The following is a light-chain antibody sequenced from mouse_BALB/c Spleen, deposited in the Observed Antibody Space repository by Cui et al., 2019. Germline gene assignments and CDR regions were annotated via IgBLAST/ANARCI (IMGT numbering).Light chain of an antibody. J-gene: IGKJ4*01. CDR1: SSVSSSY. Sequence: QIVLTQSPAIRSASPGEKVTLTCSASSSVSSSYLYWYQQKPGSSPKLWIYSTSNLASGVPARFSGSGSGTSYSLTISSMEAEDAASYFCHQWSSYPPTFGSGTKLEIK. CDR2: STS. CDR3: HQWSSYPPT. V-gene: IGKV4-79*01.